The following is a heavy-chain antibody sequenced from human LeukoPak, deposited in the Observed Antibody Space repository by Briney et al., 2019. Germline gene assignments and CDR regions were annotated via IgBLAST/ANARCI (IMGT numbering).Heavy chain of an antibody. CDR3: ARHDYGSGSYYGYRANWFDP. CDR2: INHSGST. V-gene: IGHV4-34*01. Sequence: GSLRLSCAASGFTFSSYEMNWVRQAPGKGLEWIGEINHSGSTNYNPSLKSRVTISVDTSKNQFSLKLSSVTAADTAVYYCARHDYGSGSYYGYRANWFDPWGQGTLVTVSS. J-gene: IGHJ5*02. D-gene: IGHD3-10*01. CDR1: GFTFSSYE.